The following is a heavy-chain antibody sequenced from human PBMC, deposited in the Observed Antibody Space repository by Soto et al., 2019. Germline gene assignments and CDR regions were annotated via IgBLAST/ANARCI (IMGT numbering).Heavy chain of an antibody. V-gene: IGHV3-23*01. CDR2: ISGSGGST. Sequence: EVQLLESGGGLVQPGGSLRLSCAASGFTFRSYARSWDRQAPGKGLEWVSVISGSGGSTYYADSVKGRFTISRDNSKNTLYLQMNSLRDEDTAVYYCAKRTVGWYFDLWGRGTLVTVSS. D-gene: IGHD4-17*01. J-gene: IGHJ2*01. CDR1: GFTFRSYA. CDR3: AKRTVGWYFDL.